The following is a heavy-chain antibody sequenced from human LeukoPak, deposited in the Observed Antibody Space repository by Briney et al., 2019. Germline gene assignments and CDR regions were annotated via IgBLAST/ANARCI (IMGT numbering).Heavy chain of an antibody. D-gene: IGHD2-15*01. CDR2: INHSGST. CDR1: GGSFSGYY. J-gene: IGHJ4*02. CDR3: ARGRISYCSGGSCARYFDY. Sequence: SETLSLTCAVYGGSFSGYYWSWIRQSPGKGLEWIGEINHSGSTNYNPSLKSRVTISVDTSKNQFSLKLSSVTAADTAVYYCARGRISYCSGGSCARYFDYWGQGTLVTVSS. V-gene: IGHV4-34*01.